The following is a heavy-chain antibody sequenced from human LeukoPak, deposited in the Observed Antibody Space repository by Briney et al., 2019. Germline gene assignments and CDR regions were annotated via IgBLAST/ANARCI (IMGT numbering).Heavy chain of an antibody. CDR3: ARALWSGPVYYGMDV. V-gene: IGHV3-21*01. CDR2: ISSTSSYI. Sequence: GGSLRLSCAASGFTFSNYNFYWVRQAPGKGLEWVSSISSTSSYIYYADSMKGRYTISRDNAKNSLYLQMNSLRAEDTAVYYCARALWSGPVYYGMDVWGQGTTVTVSS. CDR1: GFTFSNYN. J-gene: IGHJ6*02. D-gene: IGHD3-10*01.